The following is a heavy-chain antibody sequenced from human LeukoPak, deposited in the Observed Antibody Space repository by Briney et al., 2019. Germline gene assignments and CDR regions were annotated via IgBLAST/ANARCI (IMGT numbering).Heavy chain of an antibody. CDR2: IYHSGST. CDR3: ARIYCSGGSCYGAFDI. J-gene: IGHJ3*02. V-gene: IGHV4-38-2*02. Sequence: SETLSLTCTVSGYSISSGYYWGWIRQPPGKGLEWIGRIYHSGSTYYNPSLKSRVTISVDTSKNQFSLKLSSVTAADTAVYYCARIYCSGGSCYGAFDIWGQGTMVTVSS. D-gene: IGHD2-15*01. CDR1: GYSISSGYY.